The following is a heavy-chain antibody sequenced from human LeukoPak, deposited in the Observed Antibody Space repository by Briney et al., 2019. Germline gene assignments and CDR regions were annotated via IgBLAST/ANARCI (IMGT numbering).Heavy chain of an antibody. V-gene: IGHV4-4*02. CDR1: GGSISSSNW. CDR3: ASSIRYSSYEADY. J-gene: IGHJ4*02. CDR2: IYHSGST. D-gene: IGHD5-12*01. Sequence: PSGTLSLTCAVSGGSISSSNWWSWVRQPPGKGLEWIGEIYHSGSTNYNPSLKSRVTISVDKSKNQFSLKLSSVTAADTAVYYCASSIRYSSYEADYWGQGTLVTVSS.